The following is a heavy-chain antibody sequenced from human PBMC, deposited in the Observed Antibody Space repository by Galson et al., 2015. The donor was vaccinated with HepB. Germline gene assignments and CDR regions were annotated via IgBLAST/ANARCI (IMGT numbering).Heavy chain of an antibody. J-gene: IGHJ4*02. D-gene: IGHD4-17*01. V-gene: IGHV3-30*18. CDR3: AKDGYGRALDS. Sequence: SLRLSCAASGFTFSSYGMHWVRQAPGKGLEWVAVISFDGSNIFYADSVKGRFTISRDNSKDTLYLQMNSLRAEDTAVYYCAKDGYGRALDSWGQGTLVTVSS. CDR2: ISFDGSNI. CDR1: GFTFSSYG.